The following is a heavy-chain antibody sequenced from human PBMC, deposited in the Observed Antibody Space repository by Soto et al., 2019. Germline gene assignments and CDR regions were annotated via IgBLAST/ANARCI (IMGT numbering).Heavy chain of an antibody. Sequence: QVQLVQSGAEVKKPGASVTVSCKASAYTFTSYGISWVRQAPGQWLEWMGWISAYNGNTHYARRLQGRVTMPTDTSTSTAYMELRSLRSDDTAVYYCARDLGDAFDMWGQGTMVTVSS. CDR3: ARDLGDAFDM. CDR2: ISAYNGNT. CDR1: AYTFTSYG. J-gene: IGHJ3*02. V-gene: IGHV1-18*01.